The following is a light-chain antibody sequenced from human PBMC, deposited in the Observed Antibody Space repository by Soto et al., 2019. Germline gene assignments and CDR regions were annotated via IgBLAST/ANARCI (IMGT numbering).Light chain of an antibody. J-gene: IGLJ1*01. CDR3: ISYTGSSTSYV. CDR1: RSDIGSYNY. Sequence: QSALTQPASVSGSPGQSITISCSGTRSDIGSYNYVAWYQQFPGKTPKILIYGVSNRPSGVSSRFSGSKSGNTASLTISGLQVEDEADYYCISYTGSSTSYVFGSGTKLTVL. V-gene: IGLV2-14*01. CDR2: GVS.